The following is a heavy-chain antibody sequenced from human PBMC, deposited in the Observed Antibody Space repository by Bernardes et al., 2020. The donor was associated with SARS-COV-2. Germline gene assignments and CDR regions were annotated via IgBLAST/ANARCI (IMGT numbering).Heavy chain of an antibody. J-gene: IGHJ6*02. V-gene: IGHV1-24*01. Sequence: ASVKVSCKVSGYTLTELSMHWVRQAPGKGLEWMGGFDPEDGETIYAQKFQGRVTMTEDTSTDTAYMGLSSLRSEDTAVYYCATSFVVRGVITYYYYYYGMDVWGQGITVTVSS. D-gene: IGHD3-10*01. CDR1: GYTLTELS. CDR3: ATSFVVRGVITYYYYYYGMDV. CDR2: FDPEDGET.